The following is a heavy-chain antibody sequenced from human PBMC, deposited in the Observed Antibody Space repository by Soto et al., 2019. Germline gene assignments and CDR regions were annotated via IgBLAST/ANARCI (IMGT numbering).Heavy chain of an antibody. CDR2: ITSSSDM. Sequence: GGSLRLSCAASGFTFSSYSMNWVRQAPGKGLEWVSSITSSSDMFFVDSVKGRFSISRDNAKNSLYLEMNSLRVEDTAVYYCARDPAAGDQWGQGTLVTVSS. CDR1: GFTFSSYS. V-gene: IGHV3-21*01. D-gene: IGHD6-13*01. CDR3: ARDPAAGDQ. J-gene: IGHJ4*02.